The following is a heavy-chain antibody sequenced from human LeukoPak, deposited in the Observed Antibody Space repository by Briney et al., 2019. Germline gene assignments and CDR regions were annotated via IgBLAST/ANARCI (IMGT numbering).Heavy chain of an antibody. CDR3: ARPRQGYGRGYYFVS. CDR1: DGSFSNYY. J-gene: IGHJ4*02. Sequence: RPSETLSLTCAVYDGSFSNYYWSWIRQTPGKGREWMGEMNDSGGSNYNPSLSSRVTMSVDTSKNQFSLKLSSVTAADTAVYYCARPRQGYGRGYYFVSWGEGALVAVSP. D-gene: IGHD2-15*01. CDR2: MNDSGGS. V-gene: IGHV4-34*01.